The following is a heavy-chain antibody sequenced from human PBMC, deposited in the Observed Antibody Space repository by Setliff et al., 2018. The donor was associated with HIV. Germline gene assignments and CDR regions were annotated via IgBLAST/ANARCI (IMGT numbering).Heavy chain of an antibody. CDR1: GVSISGHF. Sequence: SETLSLTCFVSGVSISGHFWGWIRQPPGKGLEWIGYSYTSGTTEYNPSLDSRVTISVDTSRDQFSLNLRSVTAADTALYFCARPIHTGLLYFDYWGLGMLVTVSS. CDR3: ARPIHTGLLYFDY. V-gene: IGHV4-4*09. CDR2: SYTSGTT. D-gene: IGHD2-8*02. J-gene: IGHJ4*02.